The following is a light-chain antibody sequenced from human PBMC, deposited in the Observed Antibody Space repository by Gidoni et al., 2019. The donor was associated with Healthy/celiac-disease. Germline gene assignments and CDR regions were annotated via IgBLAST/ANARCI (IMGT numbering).Light chain of an antibody. Sequence: QSALTQPRSVSGSPGQSVTISCTGTSSDVGGYNYVSWYQQHPGKAPKFMLYDVSKRPSGVPDRFSGSKSCNTSSLTISGLQAEDEADYYCCSYAGSSLVFGGGTKLTVL. J-gene: IGLJ3*02. CDR2: DVS. V-gene: IGLV2-11*01. CDR1: SSDVGGYNY. CDR3: CSYAGSSLV.